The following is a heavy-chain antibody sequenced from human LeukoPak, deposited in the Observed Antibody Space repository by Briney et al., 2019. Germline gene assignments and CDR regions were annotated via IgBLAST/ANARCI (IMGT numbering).Heavy chain of an antibody. CDR2: ITDGGGNT. CDR3: ARAGHCTNGICYTADFDY. CDR1: GFTFSTYA. D-gene: IGHD2-8*01. Sequence: GGSLRLSCTASGFTFSTYAMSWVRQAPGKGLEWVSAITDGGGNTYYAAPVKGRFTISRDNSKNTLYLQMNSLRAEDTAVYYCARAGHCTNGICYTADFDYWGQGSLVTVSS. J-gene: IGHJ4*02. V-gene: IGHV3-23*01.